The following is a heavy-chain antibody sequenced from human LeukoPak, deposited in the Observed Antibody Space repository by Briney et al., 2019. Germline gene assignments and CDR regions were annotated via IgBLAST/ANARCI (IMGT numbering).Heavy chain of an antibody. CDR1: GYTFTGYY. V-gene: IGHV1-2*02. Sequence: GASVKVSCKASGYTFTGYYMHWVRQAPGQGLEWMGWINPNSGGTNYAQKFQGRVTMTRDTSISTAYMELRSLRSDDTAVYYCARGIPITAGNFDYWGQGTLVTVSS. J-gene: IGHJ4*02. CDR2: INPNSGGT. D-gene: IGHD3-10*01. CDR3: ARGIPITAGNFDY.